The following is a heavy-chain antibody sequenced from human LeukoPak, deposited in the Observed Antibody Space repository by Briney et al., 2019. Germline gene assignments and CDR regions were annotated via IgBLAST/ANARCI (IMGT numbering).Heavy chain of an antibody. D-gene: IGHD4-17*01. V-gene: IGHV4-4*07. J-gene: IGHJ4*02. CDR1: GGSISSYY. CDR3: ARGGGYGDYHMTFDY. CDR2: IYTSGST. Sequence: SETLSLTCTVSGGSISSYYWGWIRQPAGKGLEWIGRIYTSGSTNYNPSLKSRVTMSVDTSKNQFSLKLSSVTAADTAVYYCARGGGYGDYHMTFDYWGQGTLVTVSS.